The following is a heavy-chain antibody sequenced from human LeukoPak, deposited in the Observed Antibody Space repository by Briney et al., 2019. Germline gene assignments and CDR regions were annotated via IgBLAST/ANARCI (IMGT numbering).Heavy chain of an antibody. CDR2: IYYSGST. V-gene: IGHV4-59*08. CDR3: ARARGIVGAPGRAFDI. D-gene: IGHD1-26*01. J-gene: IGHJ3*02. CDR1: GGFISSYY. Sequence: SETLSLTCTVSGGFISSYYWSWIRQPPGKGLEWIGYIYYSGSTNYNPSLKSRVTISVDTSKNQFSLKLSSVTAADTAVYYCARARGIVGAPGRAFDIWGQGTMVTVSS.